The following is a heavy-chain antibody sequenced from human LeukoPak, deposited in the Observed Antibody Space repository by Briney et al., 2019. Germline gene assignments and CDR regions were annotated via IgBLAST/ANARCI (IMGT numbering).Heavy chain of an antibody. V-gene: IGHV3-33*01. Sequence: PGGSLRLSCAASGFTFSSYGMHWVRQAPGKGLEWVAVIWYDGSNKYYADSVKGRFTISRDNSKNTLYLQMNSLRAEDTAVYYCASGLWFGELFCQAYWGQGTLVTVSS. CDR3: ASGLWFGELFCQAY. CDR2: IWYDGSNK. D-gene: IGHD3-10*01. CDR1: GFTFSSYG. J-gene: IGHJ4*02.